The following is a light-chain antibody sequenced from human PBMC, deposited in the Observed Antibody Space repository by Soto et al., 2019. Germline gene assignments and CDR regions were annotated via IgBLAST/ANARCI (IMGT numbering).Light chain of an antibody. Sequence: EIVMTQSPATLSVSPRERATLSCRASQSVSSNFAWYQQRPPQAPRLLIYDVSTRATGVPTRFSGSGSGTEFTLTISSLQSEDFAVYYCQQYNSWPLTFGGGTKVEIK. CDR2: DVS. V-gene: IGKV3D-15*01. J-gene: IGKJ4*01. CDR1: QSVSSN. CDR3: QQYNSWPLT.